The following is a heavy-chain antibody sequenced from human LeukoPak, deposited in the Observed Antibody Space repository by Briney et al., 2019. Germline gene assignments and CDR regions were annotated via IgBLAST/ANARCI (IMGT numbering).Heavy chain of an antibody. V-gene: IGHV3-72*01. Sequence: QTGGSLRLSCAASGFTFSDYYMDWVRQAPGKGLEWVGLTRNKANSYTTEYAASVKGRFTISRDDSKNSLYLQMNSLKTEDTAVYYCASLRGGAAADSFDYWGQGTLVTVSS. CDR2: TRNKANSYTT. D-gene: IGHD6-13*01. CDR3: ASLRGGAAADSFDY. CDR1: GFTFSDYY. J-gene: IGHJ4*02.